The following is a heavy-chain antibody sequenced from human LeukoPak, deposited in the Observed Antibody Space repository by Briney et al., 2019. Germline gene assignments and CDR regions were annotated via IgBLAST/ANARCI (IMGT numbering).Heavy chain of an antibody. CDR3: ARDRDPGYNDTSGYRRVNAFDI. V-gene: IGHV3-11*04. Sequence: LTCTDSGYSISSGYCWGWIRQPPGKGLEWVSYISTSGSTKYYADSVKGRFTISRDNAKNSLCLQMNSLRAEDTAVYYCARDRDPGYNDTSGYRRVNAFDIWGQGTMVTVSS. CDR2: ISTSGSTK. CDR1: GYSISSGYC. D-gene: IGHD3-22*01. J-gene: IGHJ3*02.